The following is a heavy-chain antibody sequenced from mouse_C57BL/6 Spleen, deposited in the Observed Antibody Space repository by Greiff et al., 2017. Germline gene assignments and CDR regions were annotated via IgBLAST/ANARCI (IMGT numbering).Heavy chain of an antibody. Sequence: VQLQQSGAELVRPGTSVKVSCKASGYAFTNYLIEWVKQRPGQGLEWIGVINPGSGGTNYNEKFKGKATLTADKSSSTAYMQLSSLTSEDSAVYFCARSRDYSNGAMDYWGQGTSVTVSS. J-gene: IGHJ4*01. V-gene: IGHV1-54*01. D-gene: IGHD2-5*01. CDR1: GYAFTNYL. CDR2: INPGSGGT. CDR3: ARSRDYSNGAMDY.